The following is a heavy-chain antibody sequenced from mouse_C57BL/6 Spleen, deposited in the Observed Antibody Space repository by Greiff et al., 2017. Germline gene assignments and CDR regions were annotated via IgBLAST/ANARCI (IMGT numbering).Heavy chain of an antibody. V-gene: IGHV5-17*01. D-gene: IGHD2-5*01. CDR3: ARSYYSNLYYYAMDY. Sequence: EVKVVESGGGLVKPGGSLKLSCAASGFTFSDYGMHWVRQAPEKGLEWVAYISSGSSTIYYADTVKGRFTISRDNAKNTLFLQMTSLRSEDTAMYYCARSYYSNLYYYAMDYWGQGTSVTVSS. CDR2: ISSGSSTI. J-gene: IGHJ4*01. CDR1: GFTFSDYG.